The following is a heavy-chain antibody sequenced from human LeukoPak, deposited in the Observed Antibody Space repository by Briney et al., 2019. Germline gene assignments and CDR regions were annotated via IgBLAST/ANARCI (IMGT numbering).Heavy chain of an antibody. J-gene: IGHJ4*02. V-gene: IGHV3-23*01. CDR1: GFIFSAYW. CDR3: AKAQGYDFWSGYFDY. D-gene: IGHD3-3*01. Sequence: GGSLRLSCVGSGFIFSAYWMAWVRQAPGKGLEWVSAISGSGGSTYYADSVKGRFTISRDNSKNTLYLQMNSLRAEDTAVYYCAKAQGYDFWSGYFDYWGQGTLVTVSS. CDR2: ISGSGGST.